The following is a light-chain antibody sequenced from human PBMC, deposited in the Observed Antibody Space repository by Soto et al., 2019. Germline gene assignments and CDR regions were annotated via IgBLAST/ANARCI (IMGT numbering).Light chain of an antibody. CDR2: GAS. Sequence: EIVLTQSPATLSVSPGARATLSCRASQSVNTYLAWYQQKPGQAPRLLIYGASTRATGIPARFSGSGSGTEFTLTISSLQSEDFAVYYCQQYNVWPGWTFGQGTKVDIK. J-gene: IGKJ1*01. CDR1: QSVNTY. V-gene: IGKV3D-15*01. CDR3: QQYNVWPGWT.